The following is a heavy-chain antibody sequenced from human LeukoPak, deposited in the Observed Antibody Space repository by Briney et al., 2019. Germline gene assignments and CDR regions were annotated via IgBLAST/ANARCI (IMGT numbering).Heavy chain of an antibody. D-gene: IGHD3-10*01. CDR3: AKEGKSFDYYYYMDV. CDR2: IWHDGSNK. CDR1: GFTFSNYS. J-gene: IGHJ6*03. V-gene: IGHV3-33*06. Sequence: GGSLRLSCAASGFTFSNYSMHWVRQAPGKGLEGVAVIWHDGSNKYYADSVKGRFTISRDNSKNTLYLQMNSLRAEDTAVYYCAKEGKSFDYYYYMDVWGKGTTVTVSS.